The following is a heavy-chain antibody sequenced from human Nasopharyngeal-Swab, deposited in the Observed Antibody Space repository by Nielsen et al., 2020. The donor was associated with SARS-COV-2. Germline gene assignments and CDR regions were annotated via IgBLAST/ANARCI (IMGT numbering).Heavy chain of an antibody. V-gene: IGHV3-30-3*01. CDR1: GFTFSNYI. CDR3: ARDDGQLGDS. D-gene: IGHD6-6*01. CDR2: ISYDGSNQ. Sequence: GESLKISCAASGFTFSNYIMYWVRQAPGKGLEWVAVISYDGSNQYYADSVKGRFTISRDNSKSTLYLQMNSLRAEDTAVYYCARDDGQLGDSWGQGTLVTVSS. J-gene: IGHJ4*02.